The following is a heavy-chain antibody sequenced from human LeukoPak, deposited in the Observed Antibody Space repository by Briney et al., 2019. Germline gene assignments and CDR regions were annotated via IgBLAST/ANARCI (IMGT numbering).Heavy chain of an antibody. CDR3: ARGSIVVVPAHGIFDP. D-gene: IGHD2-2*01. CDR2: IYYSGST. CDR1: GGSISSSSYY. J-gene: IGHJ5*02. Sequence: SSETLSLTCTVSGGSISSSSYYWGWIRQPPGKGLEWIGSIYYSGSTYYNPSLKSRVTISVDTSKNQFSLKLSSVTAADTAVYYCARGSIVVVPAHGIFDPWGQGTLVTVSS. V-gene: IGHV4-39*07.